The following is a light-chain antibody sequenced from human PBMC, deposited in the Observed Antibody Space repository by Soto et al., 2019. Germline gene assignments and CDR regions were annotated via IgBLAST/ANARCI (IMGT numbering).Light chain of an antibody. Sequence: DIQMTQSPSTRSVSVVDRVTITCRASQTISSWLAWYQQKPGKAPKLLIYKASTLKSGVPSRFSGSGSGTEFTLTISSLQPDDFATYYCQQYSTYSPTFGQGTKV. J-gene: IGKJ1*01. CDR2: KAS. CDR1: QTISSW. V-gene: IGKV1-5*03. CDR3: QQYSTYSPT.